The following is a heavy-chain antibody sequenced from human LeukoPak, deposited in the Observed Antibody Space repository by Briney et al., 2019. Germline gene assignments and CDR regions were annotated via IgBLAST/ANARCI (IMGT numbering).Heavy chain of an antibody. CDR3: ARGGGYCSGGSCYNREFDY. V-gene: IGHV4-34*01. CDR2: INHSGST. J-gene: IGHJ4*02. Sequence: PSETLSLTCAAYGGSFSGYYWSWIRQPPGKGLEWIGEINHSGSTNYNPSLKSRVTISVDTSKNQFSLKLSSVTAADTAVYYCARGGGYCSGGSCYNREFDYWGQGTLVTVSS. D-gene: IGHD2-15*01. CDR1: GGSFSGYY.